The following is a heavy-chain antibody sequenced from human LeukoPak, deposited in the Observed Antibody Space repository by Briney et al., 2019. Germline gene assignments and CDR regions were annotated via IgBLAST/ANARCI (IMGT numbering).Heavy chain of an antibody. CDR1: GYTFTSYY. V-gene: IGHV1-46*01. Sequence: ASVKVSCKASGYTFTSYYMHWVRQAPGQGLEWMGIINPSGGSTSYAQKFQGRVTVTRDTSTSTVYMELRSLRPEDTAVYYCARDHRGKQLWLTRPDEFDAFDIWGQGTMVTVSS. J-gene: IGHJ3*02. CDR3: ARDHRGKQLWLTRPDEFDAFDI. D-gene: IGHD5-18*01. CDR2: INPSGGST.